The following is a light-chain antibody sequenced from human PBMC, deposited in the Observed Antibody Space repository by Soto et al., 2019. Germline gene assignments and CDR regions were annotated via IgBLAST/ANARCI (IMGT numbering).Light chain of an antibody. CDR1: SSDVGGYDF. V-gene: IGLV2-11*01. Sequence: ALTQPRSVSGSPGQSVTISCTGTSSDVGGYDFVSWYQQHPGKAPKLMISDVSKRPSGVPDRFSGSKSGNTASLTISGLQAEDEADYYCCSYAGDLALFGGGTKLTVL. J-gene: IGLJ2*01. CDR3: CSYAGDLAL. CDR2: DVS.